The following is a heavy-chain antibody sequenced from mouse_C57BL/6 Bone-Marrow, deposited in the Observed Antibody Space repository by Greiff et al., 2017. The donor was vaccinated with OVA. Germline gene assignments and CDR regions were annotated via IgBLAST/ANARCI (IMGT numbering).Heavy chain of an antibody. CDR3: AREGELRPLFAY. J-gene: IGHJ3*01. CDR1: GYTFTSYW. Sequence: VQLQQPGAELVKPGASVKLSCKASGYTFTSYWMHWVKQRPGQGLEWIGMIHPNSGSTNYNEKFKSKATLTVDKSSSTAYMQLSSLTSEDSAVYYCAREGELRPLFAYWGQGTLVTVSA. CDR2: IHPNSGST. V-gene: IGHV1-64*01. D-gene: IGHD3-2*02.